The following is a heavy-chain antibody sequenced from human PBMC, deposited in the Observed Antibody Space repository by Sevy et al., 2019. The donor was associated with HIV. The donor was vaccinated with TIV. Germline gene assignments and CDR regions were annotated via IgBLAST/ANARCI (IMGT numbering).Heavy chain of an antibody. J-gene: IGHJ6*02. D-gene: IGHD6-19*01. CDR3: AKGPSIAVAGTLSGGGGMDV. V-gene: IGHV3-9*01. Sequence: GGSLRLSCAASGFTFDDYAMHWVRQAPGKGLEWVSGISWNGGSMGYADSGKGRFTISRDNAKNSLYLQMNSLRAEDTALYYCAKGPSIAVAGTLSGGGGMDVWGQGTTVTVSS. CDR2: ISWNGGSM. CDR1: GFTFDDYA.